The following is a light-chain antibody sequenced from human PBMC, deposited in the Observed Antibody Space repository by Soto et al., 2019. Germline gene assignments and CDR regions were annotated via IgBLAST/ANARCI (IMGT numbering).Light chain of an antibody. CDR2: AAS. J-gene: IGKJ2*01. V-gene: IGKV1-8*01. CDR1: QVISSY. Sequence: AIRMTQSPSSFSASTGDRVTITCRASQVISSYLAWYQQKPGKAPKLLIYAASTLQSGVPSRFSGSGSGTDFTLTISCLQSEYFANYYCQQDYSYPYTFGQGTKLEIK. CDR3: QQDYSYPYT.